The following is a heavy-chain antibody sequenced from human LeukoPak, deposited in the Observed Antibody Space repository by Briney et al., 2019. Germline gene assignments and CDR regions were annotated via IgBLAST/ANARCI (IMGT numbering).Heavy chain of an antibody. CDR2: LHYSGST. CDR3: ARHRDGYNRPLDY. CDR1: GGSISSSGHY. J-gene: IGHJ4*02. V-gene: IGHV4-39*01. Sequence: KPSETLSLTCTVSGGSISSSGHYWGWILQPPGKGLEWIGSLHYSGSTYHNPSLKSRITISADTSNNQFSLKLSSVAAADTAVYYCARHRDGYNRPLDYWGQGTLVTASS. D-gene: IGHD5-24*01.